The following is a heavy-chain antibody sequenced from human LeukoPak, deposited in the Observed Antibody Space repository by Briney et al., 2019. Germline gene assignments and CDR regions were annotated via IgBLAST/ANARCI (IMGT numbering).Heavy chain of an antibody. J-gene: IGHJ4*02. D-gene: IGHD6-13*01. Sequence: SETLSLTCAVSGGSISSSNWWSWVRQPPGKGLEWIGEIYHSGSTNYNPSLKSRVTISVDKSKNQFSLKLSSVTAADTAVYYCARTPGQLVLLHHFDYWGQGTLVTVSS. CDR3: ARTPGQLVLLHHFDY. CDR2: IYHSGST. V-gene: IGHV4-4*02. CDR1: GGSISSSNW.